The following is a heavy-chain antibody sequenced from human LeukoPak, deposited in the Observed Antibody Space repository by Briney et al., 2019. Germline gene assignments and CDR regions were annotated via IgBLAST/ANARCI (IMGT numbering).Heavy chain of an antibody. CDR1: GFTVSSNY. V-gene: IGHV3-66*01. CDR3: AREGRALAFDI. D-gene: IGHD3-10*01. Sequence: GGSLRLSCAASGFTVSSNYMNWVRQAPGKGLEWVSVIYSGGNTYHADSVKGRFTISRDSSKNTVYLQMNSLRAEDTAVYYCAREGRALAFDIWGQGTLVAVSS. J-gene: IGHJ3*02. CDR2: IYSGGNT.